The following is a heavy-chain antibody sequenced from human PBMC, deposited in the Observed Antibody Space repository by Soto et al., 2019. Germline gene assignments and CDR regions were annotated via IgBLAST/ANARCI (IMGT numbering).Heavy chain of an antibody. Sequence: PGGSLRLSCAASGFSFTTYGMSWVRQAPGKGLEWVSDISSTGLYTYPADSVKGRFTISRDNSKNTLYLQMNSLRVDDTAVYFCTKSWLFEKNWFDPWGQGTLVTVSS. V-gene: IGHV3-23*01. J-gene: IGHJ5*02. CDR3: TKSWLFEKNWFDP. CDR1: GFSFTTYG. D-gene: IGHD3-22*01. CDR2: ISSTGLYT.